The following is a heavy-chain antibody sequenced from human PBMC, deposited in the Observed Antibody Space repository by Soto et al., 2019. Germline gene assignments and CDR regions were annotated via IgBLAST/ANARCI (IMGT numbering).Heavy chain of an antibody. D-gene: IGHD3-3*01. J-gene: IGHJ6*02. Sequence: QVQLVQSGAQVKKPGASVKVSCKASGYTFTSYDINWVRQANGQEPEWMGWTNRNSGNTGYPQMFQGRVTMTRNTSISTAYIELSSLRSEDTVVYYFARKLAYDFWGGPNYGMDVWGQGTTVTVSS. V-gene: IGHV1-8*01. CDR3: ARKLAYDFWGGPNYGMDV. CDR2: TNRNSGNT. CDR1: GYTFTSYD.